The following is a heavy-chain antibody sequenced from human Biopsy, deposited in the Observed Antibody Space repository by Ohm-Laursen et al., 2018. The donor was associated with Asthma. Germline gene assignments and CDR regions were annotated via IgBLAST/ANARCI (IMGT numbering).Heavy chain of an antibody. Sequence: LRLSCAASGFTFSSYGMHWVRQAPGKGLEWVAVISYDGSNKYYADSVKGRFTISRDNSKNTLYLQMNSLRAEDTAVYYCAKESGSNYAFDIWGQGTTATVSS. J-gene: IGHJ3*02. CDR1: GFTFSSYG. D-gene: IGHD1-1*01. CDR2: ISYDGSNK. V-gene: IGHV3-30*18. CDR3: AKESGSNYAFDI.